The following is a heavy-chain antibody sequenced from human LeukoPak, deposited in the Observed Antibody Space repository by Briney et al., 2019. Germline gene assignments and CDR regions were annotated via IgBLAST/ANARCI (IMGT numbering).Heavy chain of an antibody. D-gene: IGHD3-3*01. CDR3: AKDEHGNYGTIDY. CDR2: ISSSNSYI. Sequence: GGSLRLSCAASGFTFSSYSMNWVRQAPGKGLEWVSSISSSNSYIYYADSVKGRFTISRDNARKSVYLQMNSLRAEDTALYYCAKDEHGNYGTIDYWGQGTLVTVSS. V-gene: IGHV3-21*04. J-gene: IGHJ4*02. CDR1: GFTFSSYS.